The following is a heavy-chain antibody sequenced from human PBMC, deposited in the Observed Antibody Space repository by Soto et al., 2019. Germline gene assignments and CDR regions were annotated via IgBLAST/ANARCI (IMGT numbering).Heavy chain of an antibody. V-gene: IGHV3-48*02. Sequence: EVQLVESGGGLVQPGGSLRLSCAASGFTFSSYSMNWVRQAPGKGLEWVSFISSSSIIIHYADSVKGRFTISRDNAKNSLDLQMNSLGDEDTAVYYCARHPNWNDERSFDYWGQGTLVTVSS. J-gene: IGHJ4*02. CDR3: ARHPNWNDERSFDY. CDR2: ISSSSIII. D-gene: IGHD1-1*01. CDR1: GFTFSSYS.